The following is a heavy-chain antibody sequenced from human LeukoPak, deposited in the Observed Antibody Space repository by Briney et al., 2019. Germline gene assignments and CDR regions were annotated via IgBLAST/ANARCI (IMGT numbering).Heavy chain of an antibody. V-gene: IGHV3-23*01. Sequence: GGSLRLSCAASGFTFSSYAMSWVRQAPGKGVEWVSAISGSGGSTYYADSVKGRFTISRDNSKNTLYLQMNSLRAEDTAVYYCAKGGLSAVAPVGAFDIWGQGTMVTVSS. J-gene: IGHJ3*02. CDR3: AKGGLSAVAPVGAFDI. CDR2: ISGSGGST. D-gene: IGHD6-19*01. CDR1: GFTFSSYA.